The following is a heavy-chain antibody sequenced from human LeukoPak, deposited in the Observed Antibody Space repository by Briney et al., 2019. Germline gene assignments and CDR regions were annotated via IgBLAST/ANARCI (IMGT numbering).Heavy chain of an antibody. Sequence: ASVKVSCKASGYTFTGYYMHWVRQAPGQGLEWMGWINPNSGGTNYAQKLQGRVTMTRDTSISTAYMELSSLRSEDTAVYYCARAWDYYDSSGYYDLWGQGTLVTVSS. CDR2: INPNSGGT. CDR3: ARAWDYYDSSGYYDL. V-gene: IGHV1-2*02. D-gene: IGHD3-22*01. CDR1: GYTFTGYY. J-gene: IGHJ5*02.